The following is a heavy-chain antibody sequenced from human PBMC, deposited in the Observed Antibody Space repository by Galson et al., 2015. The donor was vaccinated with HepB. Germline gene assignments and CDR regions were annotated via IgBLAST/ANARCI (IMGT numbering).Heavy chain of an antibody. J-gene: IGHJ6*02. CDR3: ARIRVRSSGRWDYYYGMDV. V-gene: IGHV2-70*01. CDR2: IDWDDDK. Sequence: PALVKPTQTLTLTCTFSGFSLSTSGMCVSWIRQPPGKALEWLALIDWDDDKYYSTSLKTRLTFSKDTSKNQVVLTMTNMDPVDTATYYGARIRVRSSGRWDYYYGMDVWGQGTTVTVSS. CDR1: GFSLSTSGMC. D-gene: IGHD6-19*01.